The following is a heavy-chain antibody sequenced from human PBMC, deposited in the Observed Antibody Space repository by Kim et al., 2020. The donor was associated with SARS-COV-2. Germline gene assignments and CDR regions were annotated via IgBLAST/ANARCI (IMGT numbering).Heavy chain of an antibody. V-gene: IGHV3-21*01. CDR3: ARGTGVTAAVTIDYGMGV. CDR2: ISSSSTYI. Sequence: GGSLRLSCAASGFTFSSYSMNWVRQAPGKGLEWVSSISSSSTYIYYADSVKGRFTISRDNAKNSLFLQMSSLRAEDTAVYYCARGTGVTAAVTIDYGMGVWGQGTTVTVSS. CDR1: GFTFSSYS. D-gene: IGHD6-13*01. J-gene: IGHJ6*02.